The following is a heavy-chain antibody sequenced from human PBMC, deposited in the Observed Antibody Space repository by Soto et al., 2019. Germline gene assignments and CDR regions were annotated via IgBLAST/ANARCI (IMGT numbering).Heavy chain of an antibody. CDR2: ISAYNGNT. CDR3: ARDRIRYYYDSSSY. V-gene: IGHV1-18*04. Sequence: GASVKVSCKASGYTFTSYGISWVRQPPGQGLEWMGWISAYNGNTNYAQKLQGRVTMTTDTSTSTAYMELRSLRSDDTAVYYCARDRIRYYYDSSSYWGQGTLVTVSS. CDR1: GYTFTSYG. D-gene: IGHD3-22*01. J-gene: IGHJ4*02.